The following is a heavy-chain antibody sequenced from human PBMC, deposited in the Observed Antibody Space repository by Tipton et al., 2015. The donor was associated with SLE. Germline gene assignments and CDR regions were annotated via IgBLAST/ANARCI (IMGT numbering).Heavy chain of an antibody. Sequence: CTVSGDSIRSSAYSWAWIRQPPGRGLEWIGYISYSGSTNYNPSLRSRVTISIDTSKNQLSLELSSVTAGDTAVYYCARAEMTTEGSVFYFYVDVWGKGTTVTVSS. CDR2: ISYSGST. V-gene: IGHV4-61*05. CDR3: ARAEMTTEGSVFYFYVDV. J-gene: IGHJ6*03. CDR1: GDSIRSSAYS. D-gene: IGHD5-24*01.